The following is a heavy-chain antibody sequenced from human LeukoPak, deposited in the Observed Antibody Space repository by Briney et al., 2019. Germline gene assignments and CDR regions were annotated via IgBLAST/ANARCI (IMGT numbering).Heavy chain of an antibody. Sequence: ASVKVSCKASGGTFSSYAISWVRQAPGQGLEWMGGIIPTFGTANYAQKFQGRVTITADESTSTAYMELSSLRSDDTAIYYCAREGYCSGSRCALAAFDIWGQGTMVTVSP. CDR2: IIPTFGTA. J-gene: IGHJ3*02. CDR3: AREGYCSGSRCALAAFDI. V-gene: IGHV1-69*13. D-gene: IGHD2-2*01. CDR1: GGTFSSYA.